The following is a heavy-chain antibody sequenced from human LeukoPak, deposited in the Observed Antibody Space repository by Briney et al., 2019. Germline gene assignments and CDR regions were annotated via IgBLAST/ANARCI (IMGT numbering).Heavy chain of an antibody. CDR2: IQYDGSKT. D-gene: IGHD2-2*01. J-gene: IGHJ4*02. CDR1: GFTFSNYG. V-gene: IGHV3-33*01. Sequence: PGRSLRLSCAASGFTFSNYGMHWVRQPPGQGLEWLTAIQYDGSKTYYAESVRGRITISGDDSKNTLYLQMNSLRAEDTAVYYCARDSCSSPSCFDYWGQGTLVTVSS. CDR3: ARDSCSSPSCFDY.